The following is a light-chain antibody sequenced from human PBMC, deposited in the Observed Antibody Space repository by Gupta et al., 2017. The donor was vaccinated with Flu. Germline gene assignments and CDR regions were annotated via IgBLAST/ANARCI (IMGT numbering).Light chain of an antibody. CDR2: DVS. CDR3: CSYAGSYTVV. V-gene: IGLV2-11*01. Sequence: QSALTQPRSVSGHPGQSVPISCSGTSSDVGGYNYVSWYPQHPGKSPKLMIYDVSKRPSGFPDRFSGSKSSITASLTISGLQAEDEVDYYCCSYAGSYTVVFGGGTKLTVL. J-gene: IGLJ2*01. CDR1: SSDVGGYNY.